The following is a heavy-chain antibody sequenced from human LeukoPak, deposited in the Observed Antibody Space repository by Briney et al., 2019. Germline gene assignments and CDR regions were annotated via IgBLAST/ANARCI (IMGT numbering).Heavy chain of an antibody. J-gene: IGHJ5*02. Sequence: SETLSLTCTVSGGSISSGGYYWSWIRQHPGKGLEWIGYIYYSGSTYYNPSLKSRVTISVDTSKNQFSLKLSSVTAADTAVYYCARGSISWFDPWGQGTLVTVSS. V-gene: IGHV4-31*03. CDR1: GGSISSGGYY. CDR2: IYYSGST. CDR3: ARGSISWFDP.